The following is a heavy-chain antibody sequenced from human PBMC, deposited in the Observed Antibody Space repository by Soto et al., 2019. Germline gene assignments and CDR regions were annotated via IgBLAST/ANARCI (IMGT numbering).Heavy chain of an antibody. Sequence: LRLSCAASGFTFSSYAMHWVRQAPGKGLEWVAVISYDGSNKYYADSVKGRFTISRDNSKNTLYLQMNSLRAEDTAVYYCARDPSPVVVAATCDYWGQGTLVTVSS. CDR1: GFTFSSYA. D-gene: IGHD2-15*01. J-gene: IGHJ4*02. CDR2: ISYDGSNK. CDR3: ARDPSPVVVAATCDY. V-gene: IGHV3-30-3*01.